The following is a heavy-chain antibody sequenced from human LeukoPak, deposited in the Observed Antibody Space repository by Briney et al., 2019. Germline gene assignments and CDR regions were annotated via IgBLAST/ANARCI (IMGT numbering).Heavy chain of an antibody. CDR1: GGTFSSYA. CDR2: IIPILGIA. D-gene: IGHD3-22*01. Sequence: GASVKVSCKASGGTFSSYAISWVRQAPGQGLEWMGRIIPILGIANYAQKFQGRVTITADKSTSTAYMELSSLRSEDTAVYYCAREPYDSSGYYFDYWGQGTLVTVSS. J-gene: IGHJ4*02. CDR3: AREPYDSSGYYFDY. V-gene: IGHV1-69*04.